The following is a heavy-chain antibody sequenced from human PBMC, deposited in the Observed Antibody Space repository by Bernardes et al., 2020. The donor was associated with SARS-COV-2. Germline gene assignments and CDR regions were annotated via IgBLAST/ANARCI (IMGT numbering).Heavy chain of an antibody. CDR3: ARGGYYDSSGYYHDRSYWYFDL. CDR2: IYYSGST. D-gene: IGHD3-22*01. Sequence: SETLSLTCTVSGGSISSYYWSWIRQPPGKGLEWIGYIYYSGSTNYNPSLKSRVTISVDTSKNQFSLKLSSVTAADTAVYYCARGGYYDSSGYYHDRSYWYFDLWGRGTLVTVSS. V-gene: IGHV4-59*01. CDR1: GGSISSYY. J-gene: IGHJ2*01.